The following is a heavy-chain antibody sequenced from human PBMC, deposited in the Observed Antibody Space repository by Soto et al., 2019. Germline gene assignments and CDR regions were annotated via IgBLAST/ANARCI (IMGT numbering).Heavy chain of an antibody. J-gene: IGHJ4*02. V-gene: IGHV4-39*01. CDR3: ARQPYYGSGSYIH. CDR2: IYYSGST. D-gene: IGHD3-10*01. Sequence: SETLSLTCTVSGGSISSSSYYWGWIRQPPGKGLEWIGSIYYSGSTYYNPSLKSRVTISVDTSRNQFSLKLSSVTAADTAVYYCARQPYYGSGSYIHWGQGTLVTVSS. CDR1: GGSISSSSYY.